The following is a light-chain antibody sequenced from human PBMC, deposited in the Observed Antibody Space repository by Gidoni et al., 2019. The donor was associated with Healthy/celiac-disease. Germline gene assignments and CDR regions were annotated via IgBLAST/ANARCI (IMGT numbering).Light chain of an antibody. Sequence: DVQMTQSPSSLSSSVRDRVTITCRASPGISYSLACYQQKPGKAPKLLLYAASRVESGVQSRFSGSGSGTYYTLTISSLQHEDFATYYWQQYYSTPRTFGQGTKVEIK. J-gene: IGKJ1*01. CDR2: AAS. V-gene: IGKV1-NL1*01. CDR1: PGISYS. CDR3: QQYYSTPRT.